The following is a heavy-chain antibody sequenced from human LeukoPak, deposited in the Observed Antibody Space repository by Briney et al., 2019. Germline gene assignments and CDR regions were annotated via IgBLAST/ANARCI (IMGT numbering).Heavy chain of an antibody. V-gene: IGHV3-30-3*01. J-gene: IGHJ4*02. CDR2: ISYDGSNK. CDR3: ARDAQRYFDY. CDR1: GFTFSSYA. Sequence: PGRSLRLSCAASGFTFSSYAMHWVRQAPGKGLEWVAVISYDGSNKYYADSVKGRFTISRDNSKNTLYLQMNSLRAEDTAVYYCARDAQRYFDYWGRGTLVTVSS.